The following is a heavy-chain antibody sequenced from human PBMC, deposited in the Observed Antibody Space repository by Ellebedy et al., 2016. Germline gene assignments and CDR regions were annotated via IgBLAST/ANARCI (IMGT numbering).Heavy chain of an antibody. CDR3: AREGWNFEAFDF. D-gene: IGHD1-7*01. CDR2: ISSSSSYI. J-gene: IGHJ3*01. CDR1: GFTFSSYI. V-gene: IGHV3-21*01. Sequence: GGSLRLXCAASGFTFSSYIMNWVRQAPGKGLEWVASISSSSSYIYYADSVKGRFTISRDNANDSLYLHMNSLRAEDTAVYYCAREGWNFEAFDFWGQGTMVTVSS.